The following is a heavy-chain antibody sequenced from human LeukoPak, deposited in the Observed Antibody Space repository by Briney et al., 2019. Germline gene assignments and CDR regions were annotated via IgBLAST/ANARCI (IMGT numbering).Heavy chain of an antibody. J-gene: IGHJ5*02. V-gene: IGHV1-8*01. Sequence: GASVKVSCKASGYTFTSYDINWVRQATGQGPEWMGWMNPNSGNTGYAQKFQGRVTMTRNTFISTAYMELSSLRSEDTAVYYCARGGAVADFNWFDPWGQGTLVTVSS. D-gene: IGHD6-19*01. CDR3: ARGGAVADFNWFDP. CDR2: MNPNSGNT. CDR1: GYTFTSYD.